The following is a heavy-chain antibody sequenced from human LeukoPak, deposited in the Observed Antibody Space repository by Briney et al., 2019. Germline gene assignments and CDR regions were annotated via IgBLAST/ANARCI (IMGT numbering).Heavy chain of an antibody. CDR3: AREAYDFWSGSDWFDP. CDR2: INPNSGGT. V-gene: IGHV1-2*02. CDR1: GYTFTSHG. D-gene: IGHD3-3*01. J-gene: IGHJ5*02. Sequence: GASVKVSCKASGYTFTSHGFSWVRQAPGQGLEWMGWINPNSGGTNYAQKFQGRVTMTRDTSVSTAYMELSRLRSDDTAVYYCAREAYDFWSGSDWFDPWGQGTLVTVSS.